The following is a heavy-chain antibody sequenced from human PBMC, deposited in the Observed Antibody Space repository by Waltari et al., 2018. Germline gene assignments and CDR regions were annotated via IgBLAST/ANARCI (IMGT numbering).Heavy chain of an antibody. D-gene: IGHD2-21*01. Sequence: QVQLVQSGAEVKKPGASVKVSCKVSGYTLTELSMHWVRQAPGKGLEWMGGFDPEDGETIYAQKFQGRVTITTDESTSTAYMELSSLRSEDTAVYYCARGVIAIGPYYMDVWGKGTTVTVSS. CDR1: GYTLTELS. CDR2: FDPEDGET. J-gene: IGHJ6*03. CDR3: ARGVIAIGPYYMDV. V-gene: IGHV1-24*01.